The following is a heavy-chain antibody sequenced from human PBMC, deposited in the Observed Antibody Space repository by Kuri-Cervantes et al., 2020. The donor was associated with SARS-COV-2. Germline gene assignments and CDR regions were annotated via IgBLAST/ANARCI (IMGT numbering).Heavy chain of an antibody. Sequence: ETLSPTCTVSGGSISSYYWSWIRQPAGKGLEWIGRIYTSGSTNYNPSLKSRLSLSVDTSKNQFSLKLTSVTAADTAIYYCARHYAFDRFHKWGQGTQVTVSS. J-gene: IGHJ4*02. CDR2: IYTSGST. V-gene: IGHV4-4*07. D-gene: IGHD3-9*01. CDR3: ARHYAFDRFHK. CDR1: GGSISSYY.